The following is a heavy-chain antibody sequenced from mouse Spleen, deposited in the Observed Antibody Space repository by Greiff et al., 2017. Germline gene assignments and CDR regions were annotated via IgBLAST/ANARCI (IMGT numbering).Heavy chain of an antibody. CDR1: GYTFTSYS. CDR2: INPSSGYT. CDR3: AREGVLQYWYFEV. D-gene: IGHD2-1*01. V-gene: IGHV1-4*01. Sequence: QVQLQQSGAELVRPGASVKMSCKASGYTFTSYSMHWVKQRPGQGLEWIGYINPSSGYTKYNQKFKDKATLTADKSSSTAYMQLSSLTSEDSAVYYCAREGVLQYWYFEVWGTGTTVTVSS. J-gene: IGHJ1*03.